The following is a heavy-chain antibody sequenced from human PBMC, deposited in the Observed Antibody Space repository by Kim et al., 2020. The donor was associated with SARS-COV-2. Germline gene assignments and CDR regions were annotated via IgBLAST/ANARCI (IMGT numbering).Heavy chain of an antibody. CDR1: GGSFSGYY. CDR3: ARISRSYGDYRH. D-gene: IGHD4-17*01. V-gene: IGHV4-34*01. J-gene: IGHJ4*02. Sequence: SETLSLTCAVYGGSFSGYYWSWIRQPPGKGLEWIGEINHSGSTNYNPSLKSRVTISVDTSKNQFSLKLNSVTAAGTAVYYCARISRSYGDYRHWGQGTLVTVSS. CDR2: INHSGST.